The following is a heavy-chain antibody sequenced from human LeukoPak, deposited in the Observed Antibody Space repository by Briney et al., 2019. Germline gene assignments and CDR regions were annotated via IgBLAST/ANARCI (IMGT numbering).Heavy chain of an antibody. V-gene: IGHV3-30*18. D-gene: IGHD3-16*01. CDR1: GVTFSSYG. CDR2: ISYDGSNK. Sequence: GGALRLSCAASGVTFSSYGMHWVRQAPGKGLEWAAGISYDGSNKYYADSVKGRFTISRDNSKNALYLQMSSLRAEDTAVYYCAKEGVSLGEAGDNWFDAWGQGTLVTVSS. CDR3: AKEGVSLGEAGDNWFDA. J-gene: IGHJ5*02.